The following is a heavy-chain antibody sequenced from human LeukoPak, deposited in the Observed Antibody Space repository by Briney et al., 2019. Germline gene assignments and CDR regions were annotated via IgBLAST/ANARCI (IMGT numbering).Heavy chain of an antibody. V-gene: IGHV1-8*02. CDR3: ARGEGYGDYVDWFDP. CDR1: GYTFTSYD. J-gene: IGHJ5*02. CDR2: MNPNSGNT. Sequence: ASVRVSCKASGYTFTSYDINWVRQATGQGLEWMGWMNPNSGNTGYAQKFQGRVTKTRNTSISTAYMELSSLRSEDTAVYYCARGEGYGDYVDWFDPWGQGTLVTVSS. D-gene: IGHD4-17*01.